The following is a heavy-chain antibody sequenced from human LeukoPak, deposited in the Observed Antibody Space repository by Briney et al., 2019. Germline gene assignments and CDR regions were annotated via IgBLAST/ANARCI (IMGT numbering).Heavy chain of an antibody. Sequence: ASVKVSCKASGYTFTSYAMHWVRQAPGQRLEWMGWINAGNGNTEYSQKFQGRVTITRDTSASTAYMELSSLRSEDTAVYYCARTYYYDSSGYSHAPFDYWGQGTLVTVSS. CDR1: GYTFTSYA. V-gene: IGHV1-3*01. J-gene: IGHJ4*02. CDR3: ARTYYYDSSGYSHAPFDY. CDR2: INAGNGNT. D-gene: IGHD3-22*01.